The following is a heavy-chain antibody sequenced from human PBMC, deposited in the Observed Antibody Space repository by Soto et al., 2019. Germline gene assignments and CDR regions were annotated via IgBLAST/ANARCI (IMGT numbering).Heavy chain of an antibody. CDR2: IYHSGST. J-gene: IGHJ6*03. CDR3: ARVYCSGGSCYPRYYYYMDV. CDR1: SGSISSSNW. V-gene: IGHV4-4*02. D-gene: IGHD2-15*01. Sequence: QVQLQESGPGLVKPSGTLSLTCAVSSGSISSSNWWSWVRQPPGKGLEWIGEIYHSGSTNYNPSLKSRFTISVDKSKNQFSLKLSSVTAADTAVYYCARVYCSGGSCYPRYYYYMDVWGKGTTVTVSS.